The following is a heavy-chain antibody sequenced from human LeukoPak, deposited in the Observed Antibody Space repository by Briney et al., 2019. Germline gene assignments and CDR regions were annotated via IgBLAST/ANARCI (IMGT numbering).Heavy chain of an antibody. V-gene: IGHV6-1*01. Sequence: SQTLSLTCAVSGDSLSSDITAWNWIRQSPSRGLEWLGRTYYRSKWSSDYAVSVKSRITINPDTSKNQFSLKLSSVTAADTALYHCASSWFAVGGTETNWFDPWGQGTLVTVSS. CDR3: ASSWFAVGGTETNWFDP. D-gene: IGHD6-19*01. J-gene: IGHJ5*02. CDR2: TYYRSKWSS. CDR1: GDSLSSDITA.